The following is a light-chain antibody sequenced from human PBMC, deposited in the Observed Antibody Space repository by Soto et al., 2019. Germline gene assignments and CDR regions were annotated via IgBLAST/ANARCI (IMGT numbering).Light chain of an antibody. CDR1: SSDVGDYNY. CDR2: DVS. Sequence: QSALTQPRSVSGSPGQSVTISCTGTSSDVGDYNYVSWYQQYPGKAPKLVIYDVSKRPSGVPDRFSGSKSVNTASLTISGLEAEDDADYYCCSFAGSYAFWVFGGGTQLTVL. V-gene: IGLV2-11*01. J-gene: IGLJ3*02. CDR3: CSFAGSYAFWV.